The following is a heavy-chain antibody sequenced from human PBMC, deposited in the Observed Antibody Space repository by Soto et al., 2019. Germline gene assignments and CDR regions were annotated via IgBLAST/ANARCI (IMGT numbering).Heavy chain of an antibody. J-gene: IGHJ5*02. CDR1: GGSFSGYY. D-gene: IGHD6-13*01. Sequence: QVQLQQWGAGLLKPSETLSLTCDVYGGSFSGYYCTWIRQPPGKGLEWIGEINHSGSTLYNPSLKSRVTISVDTSNNQFSLRLTSVTAADTAVYYCARVKAAGWFDPWGQGTLVTVSS. V-gene: IGHV4-34*01. CDR2: INHSGST. CDR3: ARVKAAGWFDP.